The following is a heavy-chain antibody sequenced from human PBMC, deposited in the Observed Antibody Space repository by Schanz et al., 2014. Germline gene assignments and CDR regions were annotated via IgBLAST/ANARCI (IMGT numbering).Heavy chain of an antibody. Sequence: QVQLQESGPGLVKPSENLSLTCTVSDGSISSSSYYWGWIRQPPGKGLEWIGSIYQSGTTYYSPPPKSRATIPVDTSKTKSPLNLSSVTAADTAVYYCARPGGSSWSFAYWGLGRLVIVSS. CDR3: ARPGGSSWSFAY. CDR1: DGSISSSSYY. CDR2: IYQSGTT. J-gene: IGHJ4*02. V-gene: IGHV4-39*01. D-gene: IGHD6-13*01.